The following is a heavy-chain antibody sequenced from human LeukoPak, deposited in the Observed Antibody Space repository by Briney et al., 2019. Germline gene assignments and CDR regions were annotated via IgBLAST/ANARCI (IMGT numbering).Heavy chain of an antibody. CDR3: ARVGKRGFADIVVVPAARRGAFDI. CDR1: GYTFTSYG. Sequence: ASVKVSCKASGYTFTSYGISWVRQAPGQGLEWMGWISAYNGNTNYAQKLQGRVTMTTDTSTSTAYMELRSLRSDDTAVYYCARVGKRGFADIVVVPAARRGAFDIWGQGTMVTVSS. J-gene: IGHJ3*02. CDR2: ISAYNGNT. D-gene: IGHD2-2*01. V-gene: IGHV1-18*01.